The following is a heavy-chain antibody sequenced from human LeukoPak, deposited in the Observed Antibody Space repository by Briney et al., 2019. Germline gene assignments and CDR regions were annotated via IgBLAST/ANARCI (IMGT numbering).Heavy chain of an antibody. Sequence: SETLSLTCTVSGDSIDSYYWSWIRQPPGKGLEWIGYIYYRGTTSYNPFLKGRVTISVDTSKNQFSLKLNSVTAADTAAYYCARLPRYGGYDHFDYWGQGILVIVSS. J-gene: IGHJ4*02. CDR1: GDSIDSYY. CDR3: ARLPRYGGYDHFDY. D-gene: IGHD5-12*01. CDR2: IYYRGTT. V-gene: IGHV4-59*12.